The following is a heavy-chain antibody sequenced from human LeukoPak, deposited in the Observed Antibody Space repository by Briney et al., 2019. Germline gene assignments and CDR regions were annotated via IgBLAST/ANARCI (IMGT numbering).Heavy chain of an antibody. CDR2: INTNTGNP. CDR3: ARDVGLTNGDYNACFDY. D-gene: IGHD4-17*01. J-gene: IGHJ4*02. Sequence: ASVKVSCKASGYTFTSYAMNWVRQAPGQGLEWMGWINTNTGNPTYAQGFTGRFVFSLDTSVSTAYLQISSLKAEDTAVYYCARDVGLTNGDYNACFDYWGQGTLVTVSS. CDR1: GYTFTSYA. V-gene: IGHV7-4-1*02.